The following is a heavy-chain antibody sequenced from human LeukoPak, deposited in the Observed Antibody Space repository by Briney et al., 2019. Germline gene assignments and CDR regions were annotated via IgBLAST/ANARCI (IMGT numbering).Heavy chain of an antibody. D-gene: IGHD3-3*01. Sequence: GGSLRLSCAASGFTFSSYAMGWVRQAPGKGLEWVSAISGSGGSTYYADSVKGRFTISRDNSKNTLYLQMNSLRAEDTAVYYCAKDDRSNYDFWSGLMYYFDYWGQGTLVTVSS. CDR3: AKDDRSNYDFWSGLMYYFDY. V-gene: IGHV3-23*01. CDR2: ISGSGGST. CDR1: GFTFSSYA. J-gene: IGHJ4*02.